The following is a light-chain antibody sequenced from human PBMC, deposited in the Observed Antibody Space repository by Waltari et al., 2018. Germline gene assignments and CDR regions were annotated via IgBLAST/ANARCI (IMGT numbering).Light chain of an antibody. Sequence: QSALTQPASVSGSPGQSITISCTGSSSDIGRYNYVPWYQQHPGHAPKLIISGVTNRPSGVSYRFSGSKSGNTASLTISGLQAEDEADYYCSSYTNINTLMVFGGGTHLTVL. CDR3: SSYTNINTLMV. CDR2: GVT. V-gene: IGLV2-14*01. CDR1: SSDIGRYNY. J-gene: IGLJ3*02.